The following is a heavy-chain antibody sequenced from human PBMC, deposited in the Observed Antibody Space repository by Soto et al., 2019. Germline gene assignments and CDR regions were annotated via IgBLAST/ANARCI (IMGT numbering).Heavy chain of an antibody. CDR3: AKEERAYASGSYYN. CDR2: ISGSGGGT. CDR1: GFTFSSYA. Sequence: LRLSCAASGFTFSSYAMSWVRQAPGKGLEWVSAISGSGGGTHYADSVKGRFTISRDNSKNTLYLQMNSLRAEDTAVYYCAKEERAYASGSYYNWGQGTLVTVSS. J-gene: IGHJ4*02. D-gene: IGHD3-10*01. V-gene: IGHV3-23*01.